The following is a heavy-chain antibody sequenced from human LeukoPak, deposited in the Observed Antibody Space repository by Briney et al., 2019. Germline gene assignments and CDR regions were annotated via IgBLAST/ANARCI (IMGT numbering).Heavy chain of an antibody. CDR1: GGSISSGDYY. V-gene: IGHV4-30-4*01. Sequence: SETLSLTCTVSGGSISSGDYYWSWIRQPPGKGLEWIGYIYHSGSTYYNPSLKSRVTISVDTSKNQFSLKLSSVTAADTAVYYCARAPVDDSGYDYYFDYWGQGTLVTVSS. CDR3: ARAPVDDSGYDYYFDY. CDR2: IYHSGST. J-gene: IGHJ4*02. D-gene: IGHD5-12*01.